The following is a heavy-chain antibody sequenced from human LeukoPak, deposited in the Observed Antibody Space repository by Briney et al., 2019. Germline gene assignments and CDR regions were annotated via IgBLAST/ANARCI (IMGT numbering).Heavy chain of an antibody. D-gene: IGHD5-18*01. CDR1: GGSISSYY. CDR3: ARHREWLPSPLDY. CDR2: TYYSGST. Sequence: SETLSLTCTVSGGSISSYYWSWIRQPPGKGLEWIGYTYYSGSTNYNPSLKSRVTISVDTSKNQFSLKLSSVTAADTAVYYCARHREWLPSPLDYWGQGTLVTVSS. V-gene: IGHV4-59*08. J-gene: IGHJ4*02.